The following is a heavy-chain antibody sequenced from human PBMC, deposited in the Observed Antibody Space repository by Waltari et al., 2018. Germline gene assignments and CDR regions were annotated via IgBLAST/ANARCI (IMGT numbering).Heavy chain of an antibody. CDR2: VSAKSDFT. V-gene: IGHV3-23*01. Sequence: EVQLLASGGGLVQPGGSLKLSCVASGFVFGSQALTWVRQAPGKGLEWDSGVSAKSDFTNYADSVKGRFTISRDNSKNTLYLQMNSLRVEDAALYYCARYISRGRELMSWGQGTLVTVSS. CDR1: GFVFGSQA. D-gene: IGHD1-7*01. J-gene: IGHJ4*02. CDR3: ARYISRGRELMS.